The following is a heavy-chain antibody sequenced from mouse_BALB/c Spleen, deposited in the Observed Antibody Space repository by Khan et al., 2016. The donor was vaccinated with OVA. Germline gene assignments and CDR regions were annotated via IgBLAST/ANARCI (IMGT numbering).Heavy chain of an antibody. Sequence: QVQLKESGAELARPGASVKMSCKASGYTFTSYTMHWVKQRPGQGLEWIGYINPSTDYANYNQKFKDKATLTADKSSNTAYMQLSSLTSEDSAVYYCASYYRYPCWFAYWGQGTLVTVSA. D-gene: IGHD2-14*01. CDR3: ASYYRYPCWFAY. J-gene: IGHJ3*01. CDR1: GYTFTSYT. V-gene: IGHV1-4*01. CDR2: INPSTDYA.